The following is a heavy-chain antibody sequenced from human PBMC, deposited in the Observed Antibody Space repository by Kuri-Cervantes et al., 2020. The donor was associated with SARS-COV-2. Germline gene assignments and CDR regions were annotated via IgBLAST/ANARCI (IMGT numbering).Heavy chain of an antibody. CDR2: ISGSGGST. D-gene: IGHD3-22*01. Sequence: GGSLRLSCAAPGFTFSSYAMSWVRQAPGKGLEWVSAISGSGGSTYYADSVKGRFTISRDNSKNTLYLQMNSLRAEDTAVYYCAKDYYDSSGYYYTPGDYWGQGTLVTVSS. CDR1: GFTFSSYA. J-gene: IGHJ4*02. CDR3: AKDYYDSSGYYYTPGDY. V-gene: IGHV3-23*01.